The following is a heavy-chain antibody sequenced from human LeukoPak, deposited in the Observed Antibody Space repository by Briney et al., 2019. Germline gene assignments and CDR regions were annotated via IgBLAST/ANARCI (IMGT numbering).Heavy chain of an antibody. CDR2: IHYSGST. Sequence: SETLSLTCTVSGGSISSGGYYWSWIRQHPGKGLEWIGYIHYSGSTYYNPFLKSRVTISVDTSKNQFSLKLSSVTAADTAVYYCARDPGITHFDYWGQGTLVTVSS. CDR1: GGSISSGGYY. V-gene: IGHV4-31*03. D-gene: IGHD1-14*01. CDR3: ARDPGITHFDY. J-gene: IGHJ4*02.